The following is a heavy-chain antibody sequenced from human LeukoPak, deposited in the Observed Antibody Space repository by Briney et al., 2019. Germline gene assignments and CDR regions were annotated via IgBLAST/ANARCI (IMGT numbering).Heavy chain of an antibody. J-gene: IGHJ4*02. CDR3: ARQYRSSTSCLDDFDY. CDR2: IYHSGST. V-gene: IGHV4-38-2*01. Sequence: KPSETLSLTCAVSGYSISSGYYWGWIRQPPGKGLEWIGSIYHSGSTYYNPSLKSRVTISVDTSKNQFSLKLSSVTAADTAVYYCARQYRSSTSCLDDFDYWGQGTLVTVSS. CDR1: GYSISSGYY. D-gene: IGHD2-2*01.